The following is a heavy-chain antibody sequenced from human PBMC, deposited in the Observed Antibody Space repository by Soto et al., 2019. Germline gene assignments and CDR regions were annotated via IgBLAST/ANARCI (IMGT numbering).Heavy chain of an antibody. CDR3: ARVVWLFGVVMNWFDP. CDR1: GYTFTSYG. CDR2: ISAYNGNT. Sequence: QVQLAQSGAEVKKLGASVKVSCKASGYTFTSYGISWVRQAPGQGLEWMGWISAYNGNTNYAQKLQGRVTMTTDTSTSTAYMELRSLRSDDTAVYYCARVVWLFGVVMNWFDPCGQGTLVTVSS. D-gene: IGHD3-3*01. J-gene: IGHJ5*02. V-gene: IGHV1-18*01.